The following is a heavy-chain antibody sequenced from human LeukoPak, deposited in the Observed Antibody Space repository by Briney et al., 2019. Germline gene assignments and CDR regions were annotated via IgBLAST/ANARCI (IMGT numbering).Heavy chain of an antibody. CDR3: ARELRDDYHGDDY. CDR2: ISSSSSYI. CDR1: GFTFSSYS. V-gene: IGHV3-21*01. Sequence: GGSLRLSCAASGFTFSSYSMNWVRQAPGKGLEWVTSISSSSSYIYYADSVKGRFTISRDNAKNSLYLQMNSLRAEDTAVYYCARELRDDYHGDDYWGQGTLVTVSS. D-gene: IGHD5-24*01. J-gene: IGHJ4*02.